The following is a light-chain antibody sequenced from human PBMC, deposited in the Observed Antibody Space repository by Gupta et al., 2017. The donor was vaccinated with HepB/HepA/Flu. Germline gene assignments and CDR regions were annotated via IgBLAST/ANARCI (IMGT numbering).Light chain of an antibody. J-gene: IGLJ2*01. CDR2: KDN. Sequence: SYELTQAPSVSVSPGQTARITCSGDALPKQYASWYQQKPGQAPVLVIFKDNERPSGIPERFSGSSSGTTITLTITGVQAEDEADYYCHSVNSSATYVVFGGGTKLTVL. V-gene: IGLV3-25*03. CDR1: ALPKQY. CDR3: HSVNSSATYVV.